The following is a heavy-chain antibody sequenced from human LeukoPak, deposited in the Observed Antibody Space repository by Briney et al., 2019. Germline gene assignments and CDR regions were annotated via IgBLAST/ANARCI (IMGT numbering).Heavy chain of an antibody. Sequence: GGSLRLSCAASEFTFSSYGMHWVRQAPGKGLEWVAFIRYDGSNKYYADSVKGRFTISRDNSKNTLYLQMNSLRAEDTAMYYCAKDRGYSSGWYAGGVDYWGQGTLVTVSS. V-gene: IGHV3-30*02. CDR2: IRYDGSNK. J-gene: IGHJ4*02. D-gene: IGHD6-19*01. CDR1: EFTFSSYG. CDR3: AKDRGYSSGWYAGGVDY.